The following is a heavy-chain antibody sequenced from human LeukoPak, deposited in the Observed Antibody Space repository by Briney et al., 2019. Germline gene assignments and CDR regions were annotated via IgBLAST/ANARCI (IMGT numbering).Heavy chain of an antibody. D-gene: IGHD2-8*01. CDR1: GYSFTSNW. CDR2: IYPGDSDT. J-gene: IGHJ4*02. V-gene: IGHV5-51*01. CDR3: ARQVNGGNFDY. Sequence: GESLKISCKGSGYSFTSNWIGWVRQVPGKGLECMGIIYPGDSDTKYSPSFQGQVTISADKSISTAYLQWISLKASDTAMYYCARQVNGGNFDYWGQGTLVTVSS.